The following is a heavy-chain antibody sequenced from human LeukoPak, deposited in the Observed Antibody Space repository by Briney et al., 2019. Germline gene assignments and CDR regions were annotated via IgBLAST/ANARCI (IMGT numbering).Heavy chain of an antibody. V-gene: IGHV1-18*01. CDR3: ARVGFEGWLQLAGDY. CDR2: ISAYNGNT. CDR1: GYTFTSYG. D-gene: IGHD5-24*01. Sequence: VASVKVSCKASGYTFTSYGISWVRQAPGQGLEWMGWISAYNGNTNYAQKLQGRVTMTTDTSTSTAYMELRSLRSDDTDVYYCARVGFEGWLQLAGDYWGQGTLVTVSS. J-gene: IGHJ4*02.